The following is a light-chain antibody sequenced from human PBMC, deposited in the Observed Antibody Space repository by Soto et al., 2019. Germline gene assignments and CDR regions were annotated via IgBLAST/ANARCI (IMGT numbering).Light chain of an antibody. Sequence: QTVVTQEPSLSVSPGGTVTLTCALTSGSVSSNYYPSWYQQTPGHPPLTLMYRSTNRFVGVPDRFSGSILGNKAALTISGAQADDEDDYYCVLYMGSGIWLFGGETKLNVL. CDR3: VLYMGSGIWL. CDR2: RST. V-gene: IGLV8-61*01. J-gene: IGLJ3*02. CDR1: SGSVSSNYY.